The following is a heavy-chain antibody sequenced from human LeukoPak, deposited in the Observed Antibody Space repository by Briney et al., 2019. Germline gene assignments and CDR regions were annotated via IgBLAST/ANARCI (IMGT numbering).Heavy chain of an antibody. CDR1: GGSISSSSYY. V-gene: IGHV4-39*07. J-gene: IGHJ4*02. D-gene: IGHD6-19*01. CDR3: ARDRGWYLDN. CDR2: IYYSGST. Sequence: SETLSLTCTVSGGSISSSSYYWGWIRQPPGKGLEWIGSIYYSGSTYYNPSLKSRVTISMDRSKNQFSLKLTSVTAADTAVYYCARDRGWYLDNWGQGTLVTVSS.